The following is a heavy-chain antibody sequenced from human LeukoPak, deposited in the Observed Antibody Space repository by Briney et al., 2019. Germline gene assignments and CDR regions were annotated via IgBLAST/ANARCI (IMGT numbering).Heavy chain of an antibody. J-gene: IGHJ4*02. Sequence: PSQTLSLTCTVSGGSISSGGYCWSWIRQHPGKGLEWIGYIYYSGSTYYNPSLKSRVTISVDTSKNQFSLKLSSVTAADTAVYYCATCSRLRRQYYFDYWGQGTLVTVSS. CDR1: GGSISSGGYC. D-gene: IGHD4-17*01. CDR3: ATCSRLRRQYYFDY. V-gene: IGHV4-31*03. CDR2: IYYSGST.